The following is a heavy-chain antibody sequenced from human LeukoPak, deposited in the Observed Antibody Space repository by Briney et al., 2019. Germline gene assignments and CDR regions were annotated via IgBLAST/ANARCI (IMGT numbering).Heavy chain of an antibody. CDR3: AKDRYGSGSYFDY. J-gene: IGHJ4*02. CDR2: IQYDGSNK. CDR1: GFTFSSYS. Sequence: GGSLRLSCAASGFTFSSYSMNWVRQAPGKGLEWVAFIQYDGSNKYYADSVKGRFTISRDNSKNTLYLQMNSLRAEDTAVYYCAKDRYGSGSYFDYWGQGTLVTVSS. D-gene: IGHD3-10*01. V-gene: IGHV3-30*02.